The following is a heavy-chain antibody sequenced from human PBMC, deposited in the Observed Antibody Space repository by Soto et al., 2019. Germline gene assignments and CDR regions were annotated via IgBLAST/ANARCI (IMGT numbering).Heavy chain of an antibody. CDR1: GYTFTGYY. CDR3: VRADFGVGGDLDY. CDR2: INPNSGGT. V-gene: IGHV1-2*04. J-gene: IGHJ4*02. D-gene: IGHD2-21*02. Sequence: ASVKVSCKASGYTFTGYYMHWVRQAPGQGLEWMGWINPNSGGTNYAQKFQGWVTMTRDTSISTAYMELSRLRSDDTAVYYCVRADFGVGGDLDYWGQGTLVTGSS.